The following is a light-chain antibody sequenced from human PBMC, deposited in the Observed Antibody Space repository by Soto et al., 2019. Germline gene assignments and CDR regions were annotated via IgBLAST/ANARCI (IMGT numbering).Light chain of an antibody. V-gene: IGLV1-47*01. CDR2: RXD. Sequence: QSVLTQPSSVSGTPGQGVTISCSGSISNIGNNYVYWFQQLPGTAPKVLTNRXDXRXXXXXXRXXXSKSGTSASLAISGLRSEDEADYYCAAWDDTVRSYVFGTGTKVTVL. CDR1: ISNIGNNY. CDR3: AAWDDTVRSYV. J-gene: IGLJ1*01.